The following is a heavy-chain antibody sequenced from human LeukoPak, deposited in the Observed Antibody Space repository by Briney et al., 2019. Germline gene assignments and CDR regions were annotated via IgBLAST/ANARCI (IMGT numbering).Heavy chain of an antibody. CDR1: EYTFTGYY. V-gene: IGHV1-2*02. Sequence: ASVKVSCKASEYTFTGYYIHWVRLAPGQGLEWMGWINPNSGGSNYAQKFQGRVTMTRDTSISTAYMELSRLRSDDTAVYYCARDPGTDYNGDYYFDYWGQGTLVTVSS. CDR3: ARDPGTDYNGDYYFDY. CDR2: INPNSGGS. D-gene: IGHD4-17*01. J-gene: IGHJ4*02.